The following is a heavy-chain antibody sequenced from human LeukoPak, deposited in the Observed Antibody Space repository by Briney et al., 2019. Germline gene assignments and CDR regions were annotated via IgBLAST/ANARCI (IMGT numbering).Heavy chain of an antibody. CDR3: AKDWYAEIDY. CDR2: ISGSGGST. D-gene: IGHD2-8*01. V-gene: IGHV3-23*01. CDR1: GFTFSSCG. J-gene: IGHJ4*02. Sequence: QPGGSLRLSCAASGFTFSSCGMSWVRQAPGKGLEWVSAISGSGGSTYYADSVRGRFTISRDNSKNTLYLQMNSLRAEDTAVYYCAKDWYAEIDYWGQGTLVTVSS.